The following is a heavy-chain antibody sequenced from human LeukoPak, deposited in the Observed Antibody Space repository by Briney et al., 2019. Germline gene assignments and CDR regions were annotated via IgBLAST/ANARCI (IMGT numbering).Heavy chain of an antibody. Sequence: SGGSLRLSCAASGFTFSSYAMSWVRQAPGKGLEWVSAISGSGGSTYYADSVKGRFTISRDNSKNTLYLQMNSLRAEDTAVYYCAKALDLGYCSSTSCLNWGQGTLVTVSS. D-gene: IGHD2-2*01. J-gene: IGHJ4*02. V-gene: IGHV3-23*01. CDR1: GFTFSSYA. CDR2: ISGSGGST. CDR3: AKALDLGYCSSTSCLN.